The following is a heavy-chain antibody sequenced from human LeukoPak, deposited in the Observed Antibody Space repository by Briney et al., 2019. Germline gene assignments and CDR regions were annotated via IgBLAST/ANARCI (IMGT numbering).Heavy chain of an antibody. CDR2: INPNTGGT. J-gene: IGHJ4*02. V-gene: IGHV1-2*02. CDR3: ARDSTPLDH. Sequence: ASVKVSCKTSGYTFTGNYMHWVRQAPGQGLEWMGWINPNTGGTNYAQKFQGRVSMTRDTSISTAYMDLSRLRSDDTAVYYCARDSTPLDHWGQGTLVTVSS. CDR1: GYTFTGNY. D-gene: IGHD2/OR15-2a*01.